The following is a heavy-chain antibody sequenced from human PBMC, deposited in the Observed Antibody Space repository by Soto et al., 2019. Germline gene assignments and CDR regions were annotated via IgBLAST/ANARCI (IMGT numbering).Heavy chain of an antibody. D-gene: IGHD2-15*01. CDR2: IYYSGST. Sequence: PSETLSLTCTVSGGSISSSSYYWGWIRQPPGKGLEWIGSIYYSGSTYYNPSLKSRVTISVDTSKNQFSLKLSSVTAADTAVYYCARFPNPYCSGGSRSPSDASDISGPGTMGT. V-gene: IGHV4-39*01. CDR3: ARFPNPYCSGGSRSPSDASDI. J-gene: IGHJ3*02. CDR1: GGSISSSSYY.